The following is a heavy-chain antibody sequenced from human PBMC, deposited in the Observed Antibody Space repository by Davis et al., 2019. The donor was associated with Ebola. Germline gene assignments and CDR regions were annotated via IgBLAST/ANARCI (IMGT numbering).Heavy chain of an antibody. D-gene: IGHD6-6*01. CDR2: IYYDGRT. CDR1: GGSISSGTYY. CDR3: ARLSGLFSSSSGALYFDL. Sequence: SETLSLTCSVSGGSISSGTYYWGWVRQPPGRGLEWIASIYYDGRTYYRSSLEGRVTILLDTSKNQFSLKLRSVTAADTVVYFCARLSGLFSSSSGALYFDLWGRGTLVSVSS. V-gene: IGHV4-39*07. J-gene: IGHJ2*01.